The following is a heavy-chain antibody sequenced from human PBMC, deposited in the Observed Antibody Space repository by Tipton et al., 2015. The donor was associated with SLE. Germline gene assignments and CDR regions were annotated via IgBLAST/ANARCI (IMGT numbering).Heavy chain of an antibody. D-gene: IGHD1-26*01. V-gene: IGHV4-61*02. CDR3: ARELVGAAKDFFDYFDS. J-gene: IGHJ4*02. Sequence: LRLSCTVSGGSINSGSYYWTWIRQPAGKGLEWIGRIYTGGSTKYNPSLESRVSISVDTSKYQFSLRLNSVTAADTAVYYCARELVGAAKDFFDYFDSWGQGTLVTASS. CDR1: GGSINSGSYY. CDR2: IYTGGST.